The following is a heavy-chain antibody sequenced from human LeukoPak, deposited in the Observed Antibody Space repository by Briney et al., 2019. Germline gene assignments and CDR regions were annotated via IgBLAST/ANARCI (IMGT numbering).Heavy chain of an antibody. D-gene: IGHD3-9*01. Sequence: PSETLSLTCAVYGGSFSGYYWSWIRQPPGKGLEWIGEINHSGSTNYNPSLKSRVTISVDTSKNQFSLKLSSVTAADTAVYYCARSSRVLRYFDHWGQGTLVTVSS. J-gene: IGHJ4*02. CDR2: INHSGST. V-gene: IGHV4-34*01. CDR1: GGSFSGYY. CDR3: ARSSRVLRYFDH.